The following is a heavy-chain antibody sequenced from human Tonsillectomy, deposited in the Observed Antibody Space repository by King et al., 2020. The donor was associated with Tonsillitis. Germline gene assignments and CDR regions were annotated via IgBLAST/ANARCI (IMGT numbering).Heavy chain of an antibody. J-gene: IGHJ4*02. Sequence: VQLVESGGGLVQPGGSLRLSCAASGFTFSSHWMSWVRQAPGKGLEWVANIKQDGSEKNYVDSVEGRFTISRDNAKTSLYMQMNSLRAEDTAAYYCAGEAYCSGGSCLDYWGQGTLVTVSS. V-gene: IGHV3-7*01. CDR2: IKQDGSEK. CDR1: GFTFSSHW. CDR3: AGEAYCSGGSCLDY. D-gene: IGHD2-15*01.